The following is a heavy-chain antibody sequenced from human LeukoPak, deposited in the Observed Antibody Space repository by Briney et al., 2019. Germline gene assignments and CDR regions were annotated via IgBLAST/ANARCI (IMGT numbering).Heavy chain of an antibody. Sequence: SVKVSCKASGGTFISYAISWVRQAPGQGLEWMGGIIPIFGTANYAQKFQGRVTITADESTSTAYMGLSSLRSEDTAVYYCAREWGHDTSGYYYGYWGQGTLVTVSS. J-gene: IGHJ4*02. CDR2: IIPIFGTA. D-gene: IGHD3-22*01. V-gene: IGHV1-69*13. CDR3: AREWGHDTSGYYYGY. CDR1: GGTFISYA.